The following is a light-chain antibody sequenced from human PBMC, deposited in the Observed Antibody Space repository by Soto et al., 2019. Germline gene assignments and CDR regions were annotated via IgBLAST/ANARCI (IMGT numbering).Light chain of an antibody. CDR2: GAS. Sequence: EVVLTQSPATLSLSPGERATLSCRASQSVSSNFAGYQQKPGQAPRLLLYGASTRATDIPARFSGSGSGTEFTLTLSSLQSEDFAVYYCQQYNNWRPLTFGQGTKVEIK. CDR3: QQYNNWRPLT. CDR1: QSVSSN. J-gene: IGKJ1*01. V-gene: IGKV3-15*01.